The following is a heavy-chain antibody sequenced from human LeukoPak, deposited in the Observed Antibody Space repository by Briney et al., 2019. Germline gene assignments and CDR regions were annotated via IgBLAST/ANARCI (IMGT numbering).Heavy chain of an antibody. V-gene: IGHV3-30*03. CDR1: GFTFSSYG. J-gene: IGHJ6*03. CDR3: ARDSPSYSGSYPDYYYYYMDV. Sequence: PGGSLRLSCAASGFTFSSYGMHWVRQAPGKGLEWVAVISYDGSNKYYADSVKGRFTISRDNSKNTLYLQMNSLRAEDTAVYYCARDSPSYSGSYPDYYYYYMDVWGKGTTVTVSS. D-gene: IGHD1-26*01. CDR2: ISYDGSNK.